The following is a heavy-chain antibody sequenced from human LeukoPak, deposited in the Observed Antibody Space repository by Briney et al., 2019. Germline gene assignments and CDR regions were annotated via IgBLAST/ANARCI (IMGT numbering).Heavy chain of an antibody. CDR3: AREAKYGSGSYYSKVYYYYYMDV. CDR1: GFTFSNYG. CDR2: ITGSGGST. Sequence: GGSLRLSCAASGFTFSNYGLSWVRQAPGKGLEWVSGITGSGGSTYYADSVKGRFTISRDNSKNTLYLQMNSLRAEDTAIYYCAREAKYGSGSYYSKVYYYYYMDVWGKGTTVTISS. J-gene: IGHJ6*03. V-gene: IGHV3-23*01. D-gene: IGHD3-10*01.